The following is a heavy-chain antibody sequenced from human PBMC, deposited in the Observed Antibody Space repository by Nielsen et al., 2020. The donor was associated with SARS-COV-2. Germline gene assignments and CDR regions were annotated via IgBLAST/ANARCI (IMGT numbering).Heavy chain of an antibody. CDR2: INHSGST. J-gene: IGHJ5*02. CDR1: GGSFSGYY. V-gene: IGHV4-34*01. D-gene: IGHD3-16*01. CDR3: ARGRRGRMGGWFDP. Sequence: GSLRLSCAVYGGSFSGYYWSWIRQPPGKGLEWIGEINHSGSTNYNPSLKSRVTISGDTSKNQFSLRLSSVTAADTAVYYCARGRRGRMGGWFDPWGQGTLVTVSS.